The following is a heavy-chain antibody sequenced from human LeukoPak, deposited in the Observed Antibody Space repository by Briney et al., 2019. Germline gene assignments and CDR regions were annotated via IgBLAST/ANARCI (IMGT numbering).Heavy chain of an antibody. CDR2: ISWDGGST. Sequence: PGGSLRLSCAASGFTFDDYAMHWVRQAPGKGREWVSLISWDGGSTYYADSVKGRFTISRDNSKNSLYLQMNSLRAEDTAVYYCARDQWLVGEYYMDVWGKGTTVTVSS. CDR3: ARDQWLVGEYYMDV. D-gene: IGHD6-19*01. J-gene: IGHJ6*03. V-gene: IGHV3-43D*03. CDR1: GFTFDDYA.